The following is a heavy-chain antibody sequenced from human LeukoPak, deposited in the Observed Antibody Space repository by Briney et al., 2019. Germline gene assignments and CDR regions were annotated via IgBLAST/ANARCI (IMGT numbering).Heavy chain of an antibody. D-gene: IGHD3-9*01. CDR2: IYYSGGT. CDR3: ARMSTYYDILTGYSENTFDY. V-gene: IGHV4-59*01. J-gene: IGHJ4*02. Sequence: SETLSLTCTVSGGSISSYYWSWIRQSPGKGLEWIGYIYYSGGTNYNPSLKSRVTISVDTSKNQFSLKLSSVTAADTAVYYCARMSTYYDILTGYSENTFDYWGQGTLVTVSS. CDR1: GGSISSYY.